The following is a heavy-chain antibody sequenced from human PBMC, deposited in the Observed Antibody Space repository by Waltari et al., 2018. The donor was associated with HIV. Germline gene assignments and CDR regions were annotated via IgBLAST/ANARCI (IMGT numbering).Heavy chain of an antibody. V-gene: IGHV4-59*01. Sequence: QVQLQESGPGLVKPSETMSLTCTVSGGSTTSYYCSWIRQPPVKGLEWIGYIYYSGSTNYNPSLKSRVTISVDTSKNQFSLNVTSVTAADTAVYYCARGPTRYYFDNWGQGTLVTVSS. CDR1: GGSTTSYY. CDR3: ARGPTRYYFDN. CDR2: IYYSGST. J-gene: IGHJ4*02. D-gene: IGHD2-2*01.